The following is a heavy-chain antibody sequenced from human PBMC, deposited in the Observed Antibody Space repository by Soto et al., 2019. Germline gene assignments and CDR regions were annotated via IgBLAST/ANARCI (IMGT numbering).Heavy chain of an antibody. CDR1: GFTFSGSA. CDR2: IRRKANSYAT. Sequence: GGSLRLSCAASGFTFSGSAMHGCRRASGKGLGGVGRIRRKANSYATAYAASVKGRFTISRDDSKNTAYLQMNSLKTEDTAVYYCTRSKAIFGVVSSDAFDIWGQGTMVSVSS. V-gene: IGHV3-73*01. CDR3: TRSKAIFGVVSSDAFDI. J-gene: IGHJ3*02. D-gene: IGHD3-3*01.